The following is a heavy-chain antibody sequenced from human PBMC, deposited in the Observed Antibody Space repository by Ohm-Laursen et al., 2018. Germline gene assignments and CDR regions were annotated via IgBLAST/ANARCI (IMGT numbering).Heavy chain of an antibody. CDR2: INPNSGAT. CDR3: AKTPTSGWYVDY. V-gene: IGHV1-2*02. Sequence: GASVKVSCKASGYIFTGYYMFWVRQAPGQGLEWMGWINPNSGATNYAQKFQGRVTMTRDTSITTAYMEVNRLTSDDTAVYYCAKTPTSGWYVDYWGQGTLVTVSS. CDR1: GYIFTGYY. D-gene: IGHD6-19*01. J-gene: IGHJ4*02.